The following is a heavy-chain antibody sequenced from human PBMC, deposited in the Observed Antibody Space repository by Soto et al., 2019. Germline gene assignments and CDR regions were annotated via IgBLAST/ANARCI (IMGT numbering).Heavy chain of an antibody. V-gene: IGHV5-10-1*01. J-gene: IGHJ5*02. CDR3: AIDRGYCSSTSCYRNWFDP. Sequence: PGESLKISCKGSGYSFTSYWISWVRQMPGKGLEWMGRIDPSDSYTNYSPSFQGHVTISADKSISTAYLQWSSLRSDDTAVYYCAIDRGYCSSTSCYRNWFDPWGQGTLVTVS. CDR1: GYSFTSYW. D-gene: IGHD2-2*01. CDR2: IDPSDSYT.